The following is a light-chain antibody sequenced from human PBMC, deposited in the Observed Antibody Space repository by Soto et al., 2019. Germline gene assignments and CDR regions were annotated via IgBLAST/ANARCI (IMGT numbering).Light chain of an antibody. CDR3: QQYFNSPYMYT. CDR1: ESVRSTY. Sequence: DIVLMQSPGILSLSPGDRATLSCRSSESVRSTYLAWYQQKRGQAPRLLIYEASSRASGIPDRFSGSGSGKDFTLTISKVEPEDVAVYYCQQYFNSPYMYTFGQGTVLEI. J-gene: IGKJ2*01. CDR2: EAS. V-gene: IGKV3-20*01.